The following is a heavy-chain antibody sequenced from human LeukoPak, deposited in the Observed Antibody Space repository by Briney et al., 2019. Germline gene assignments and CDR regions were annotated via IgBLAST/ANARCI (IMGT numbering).Heavy chain of an antibody. CDR1: GGTFRSYA. CDR3: ARDNYYDSSGYSLGGY. Sequence: GASVKVSCKASGGTFRSYAISWVRQAPGQGLEWMGGIIPIFGTANYAQKFRGRVTITTDESTSTAYMELSSLRSEDTAVYYCARDNYYDSSGYSLGGYWGQGALVTVSS. D-gene: IGHD3-22*01. V-gene: IGHV1-69*05. J-gene: IGHJ4*02. CDR2: IIPIFGTA.